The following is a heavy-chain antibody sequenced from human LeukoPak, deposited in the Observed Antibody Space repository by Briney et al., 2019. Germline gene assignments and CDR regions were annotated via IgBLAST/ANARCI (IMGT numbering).Heavy chain of an antibody. J-gene: IGHJ4*02. CDR1: GYTFTSYY. CDR3: ARDSGSYYLDY. CDR2: INPSGGST. V-gene: IGHV1-46*01. Sequence: ASVKVSCKASGYTFTSYYMHWVRQAPGQGLEWMGIINPSGGSTSYAQKFQGRVTMTTDTSTSTAYMELRSLRSDDTAVYYCARDSGSYYLDYWGQGTLVTVSS. D-gene: IGHD1-26*01.